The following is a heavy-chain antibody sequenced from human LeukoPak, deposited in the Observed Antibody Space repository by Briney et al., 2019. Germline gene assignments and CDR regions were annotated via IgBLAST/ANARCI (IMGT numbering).Heavy chain of an antibody. D-gene: IGHD6-19*01. CDR2: IYYSGST. J-gene: IGHJ4*02. Sequence: KPSETLSLTCTVSGGSISSYYWSWIRQPPGKGLEWIGYIYYSGSTNYNPSLKSRVTISVDTPKNQFSLKLSSVTAADTAVYYCARVKRDSSGWYSFNFDYWGQGTLVTVSS. V-gene: IGHV4-59*01. CDR3: ARVKRDSSGWYSFNFDY. CDR1: GGSISSYY.